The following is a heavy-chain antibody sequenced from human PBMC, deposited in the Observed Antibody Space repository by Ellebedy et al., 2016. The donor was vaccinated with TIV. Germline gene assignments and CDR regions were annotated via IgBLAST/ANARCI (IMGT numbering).Heavy chain of an antibody. J-gene: IGHJ4*02. V-gene: IGHV3-7*01. Sequence: GESLKISXAASGFTFRNAWMSWVRQAPGKGPEWVASIKHDESEIYSMDSVKGRFAISRDNAKNSLYLQMNTLRAEDTAVYYCTRARREYASGWDPFDYWGQGTLVTVSS. CDR2: IKHDESEI. CDR1: GFTFRNAW. D-gene: IGHD6-19*01. CDR3: TRARREYASGWDPFDY.